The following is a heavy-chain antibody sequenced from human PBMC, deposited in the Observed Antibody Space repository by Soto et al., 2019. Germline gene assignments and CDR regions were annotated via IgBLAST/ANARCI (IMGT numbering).Heavy chain of an antibody. CDR2: ISSSSSYT. CDR3: ARDSGDSSGYRDY. V-gene: IGHV3-11*05. CDR1: GFTFSRYS. J-gene: IGHJ4*02. Sequence: PGGSLRLSGAPSGFTFSRYSLSWIRQAPGKGLEWVSYISSSSSYTNYADSVKGRFTISRDNAKNSLYLQMNSLRAEDTAVYYCARDSGDSSGYRDYWGQGTLVTVSS. D-gene: IGHD3-22*01.